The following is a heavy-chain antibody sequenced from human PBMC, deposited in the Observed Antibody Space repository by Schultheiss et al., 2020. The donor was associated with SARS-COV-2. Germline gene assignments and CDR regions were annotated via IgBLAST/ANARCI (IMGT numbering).Heavy chain of an antibody. Sequence: ASVKVSCKASGYTFTGYYMHWVRQAPGQGLEWLAEINCLSGSTSYSEKFQGRLTMTTDTSTSTAYMELRSLRSDDTAVYYCARDRIVVVTAMPWIDYWGQGTLVTVSS. CDR1: GYTFTGYY. CDR2: INCLSGST. J-gene: IGHJ4*02. V-gene: IGHV1-46*01. D-gene: IGHD2-21*02. CDR3: ARDRIVVVTAMPWIDY.